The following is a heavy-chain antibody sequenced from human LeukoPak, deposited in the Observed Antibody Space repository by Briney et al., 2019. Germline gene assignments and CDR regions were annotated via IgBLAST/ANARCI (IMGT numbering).Heavy chain of an antibody. CDR3: ARHIGGWLYYFDY. V-gene: IGHV4-39*01. Sequence: SETLSLTRTVSGGSISSSSYYWGWIRQPPGKGLEWIGSIYYSGSTYYNPSLKSRVTISVDTPKNQLSLKLSSVTAADTAVYYCARHIGGWLYYFDYWGQGTLVTVSS. D-gene: IGHD6-19*01. J-gene: IGHJ4*02. CDR2: IYYSGST. CDR1: GGSISSSSYY.